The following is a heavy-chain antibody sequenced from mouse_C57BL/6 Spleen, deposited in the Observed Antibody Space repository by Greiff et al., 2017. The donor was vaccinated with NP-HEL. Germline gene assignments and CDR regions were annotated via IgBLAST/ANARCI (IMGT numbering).Heavy chain of an antibody. Sequence: VQLQQSGAELVRPGSSVKLSCKASGYTFTSYWMHWVKQRPIQGLEWIGNIDPSDSETHYNQKFKDKATLTVDKSSSTAYMQLSSLTSEDSAVYYCARSNDYGSSYGWFAYWGQGTLVTVAA. J-gene: IGHJ3*01. CDR1: GYTFTSYW. CDR3: ARSNDYGSSYGWFAY. CDR2: IDPSDSET. V-gene: IGHV1-52*01. D-gene: IGHD1-1*01.